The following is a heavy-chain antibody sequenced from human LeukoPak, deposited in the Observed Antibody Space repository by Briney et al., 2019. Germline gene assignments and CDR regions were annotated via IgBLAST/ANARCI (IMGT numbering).Heavy chain of an antibody. CDR2: ISWNSGSV. CDR1: GFTFDDYA. Sequence: PGGSLRLSCAASGFTFDDYAMHWVRQAPGKGLEWVSGISWNSGSVGYADSVKGRFTISRDNAKNSLYLQMNSLRVEDTAVYFCARFVDQSTYYFDSWGQGTLVIVSS. V-gene: IGHV3-9*01. D-gene: IGHD3-10*01. J-gene: IGHJ4*02. CDR3: ARFVDQSTYYFDS.